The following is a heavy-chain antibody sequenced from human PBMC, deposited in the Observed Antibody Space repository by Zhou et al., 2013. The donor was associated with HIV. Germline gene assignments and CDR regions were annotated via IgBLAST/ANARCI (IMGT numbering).Heavy chain of an antibody. V-gene: IGHV1-69*04. CDR2: IIPILGIA. CDR1: GGTFSSYA. D-gene: IGHD2-15*01. Sequence: QVQLVQSGAEVKKPGSSVKVSCKASGGTFSSYAISWVRQAPGQGLEWMGRIIPILGIANYAQKFQGRVTITADKSTSTAYMELSSLRSEDTAVYYCARVGVVGYCSGGSCPPDFQHWGQGTLVTVSS. CDR3: ARVGVVGYCSGGSCPPDFQH. J-gene: IGHJ1*01.